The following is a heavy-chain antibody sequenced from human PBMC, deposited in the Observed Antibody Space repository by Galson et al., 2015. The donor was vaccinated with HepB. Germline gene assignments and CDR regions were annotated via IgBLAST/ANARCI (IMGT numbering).Heavy chain of an antibody. V-gene: IGHV3-33*01. Sequence: SLRLSCAASGFSFSRFGMHWVRQTPDKRLEWLAVIWHDGTNQYYADSVEGRFTLARDNSKNTLFLQMNSLRAEDTALYYCVRESHTAATTFDFWGQGTLVIVSS. CDR2: IWHDGTNQ. J-gene: IGHJ4*02. D-gene: IGHD1-1*01. CDR3: VRESHTAATTFDF. CDR1: GFSFSRFG.